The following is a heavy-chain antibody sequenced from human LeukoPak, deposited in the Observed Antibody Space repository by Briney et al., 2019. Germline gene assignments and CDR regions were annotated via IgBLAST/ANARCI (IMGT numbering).Heavy chain of an antibody. D-gene: IGHD1-1*01. V-gene: IGHV3-23*01. Sequence: SGGSLRLSCAASGFTFSSHDMSWVRQAPGKGLEWVSVISGSGGNTYYADSVKGRFTISRDNSKNTVYLQMNSLRAEDTAVYYCARDLRLDRGYWGQGTLVTVSS. J-gene: IGHJ4*02. CDR2: ISGSGGNT. CDR3: ARDLRLDRGY. CDR1: GFTFSSHD.